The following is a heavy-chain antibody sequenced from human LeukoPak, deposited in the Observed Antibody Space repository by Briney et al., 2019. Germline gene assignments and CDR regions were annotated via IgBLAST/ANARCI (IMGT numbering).Heavy chain of an antibody. CDR2: IVVGSGNT. Sequence: SVKVSCKASGFTFTSSAMRWVRQARGQRLEWIGWIVVGSGNTNYAQKFQERVTITRDMSTSTAYMELSSLRSEDTAVYYCAADTHTVSPYYYYYYMDVWGKGTTVTVSS. D-gene: IGHD4-17*01. J-gene: IGHJ6*03. V-gene: IGHV1-58*02. CDR1: GFTFTSSA. CDR3: AADTHTVSPYYYYYYMDV.